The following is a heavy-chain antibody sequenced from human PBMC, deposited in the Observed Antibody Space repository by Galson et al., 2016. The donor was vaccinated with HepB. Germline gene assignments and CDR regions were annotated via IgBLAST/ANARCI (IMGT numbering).Heavy chain of an antibody. CDR2: IYYSGRT. J-gene: IGHJ6*02. CDR1: GGSISSFY. Sequence: ETLSLTCTVSGGSISSFYWSWIRQPPGKGLEWIGYIYYSGRTNYNPSLKSRLTISVDTSKNQFSLKLSSVTAADTAVYFCAKHMMVISNYFYYGMGVWGQGTTVTVSS. CDR3: AKHMMVISNYFYYGMGV. D-gene: IGHD2-21*01. V-gene: IGHV4-59*08.